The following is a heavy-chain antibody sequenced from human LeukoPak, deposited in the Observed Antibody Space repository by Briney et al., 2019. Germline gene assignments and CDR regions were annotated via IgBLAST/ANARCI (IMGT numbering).Heavy chain of an antibody. D-gene: IGHD4-17*01. V-gene: IGHV1-8*01. CDR2: MNPNSGNT. CDR3: ARDDYGDNDAFDI. J-gene: IGHJ3*02. CDR1: GYTFTSYD. Sequence: ASVKVSCKASGYTFTSYDINWVRQATGQGLEWMGWMNPNSGNTGYAQKFQGRVTMTRNTSISTAYMKLSSLRSEDTAVYYCARDDYGDNDAFDIWGQGTMVTVSS.